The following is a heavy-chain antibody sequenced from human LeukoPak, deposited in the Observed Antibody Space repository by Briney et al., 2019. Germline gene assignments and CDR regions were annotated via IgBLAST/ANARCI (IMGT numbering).Heavy chain of an antibody. D-gene: IGHD3-10*01. Sequence: GGSLRLSCVAPGFTFSSYWMSWVRQAPGKGLEWVANIKQDGSENFYVDSVKVRFTISRDNAKNSLYLQMNSLTAEDTAVYYCARAKPKNMVRGLIMRRESRYYFDYWGQGTLVTVSS. V-gene: IGHV3-7*01. CDR3: ARAKPKNMVRGLIMRRESRYYFDY. J-gene: IGHJ4*02. CDR2: IKQDGSEN. CDR1: GFTFSSYW.